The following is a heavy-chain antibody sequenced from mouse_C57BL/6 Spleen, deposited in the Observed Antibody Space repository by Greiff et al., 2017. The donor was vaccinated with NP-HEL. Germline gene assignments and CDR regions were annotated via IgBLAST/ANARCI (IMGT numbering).Heavy chain of an antibody. D-gene: IGHD1-1*01. Sequence: QVQLQQSGPELVKPGASVKLSCKASGYTFTSYDINWVKQRPGQGLEWIGWIYPRDGSTKYNEKFKGKATLTVDTSSSTAYMELHSLTSEDSAVYFCARSAITTVVATDYYFDYWGQGTTLTVSS. V-gene: IGHV1-85*01. J-gene: IGHJ2*01. CDR1: GYTFTSYD. CDR2: IYPRDGST. CDR3: ARSAITTVVATDYYFDY.